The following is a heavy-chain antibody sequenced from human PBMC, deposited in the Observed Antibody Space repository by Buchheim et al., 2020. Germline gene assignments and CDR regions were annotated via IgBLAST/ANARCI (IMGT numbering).Heavy chain of an antibody. V-gene: IGHV4-39*07. CDR2: IYYSGST. J-gene: IGHJ6*02. D-gene: IGHD2-2*01. Sequence: QLQLQESGPGLVKPSETLSLTCTVSGGSISSSSYYWGWIRQPPGNGLERIGSIYYSGSTYYNPSLKSRVPISVDSSKNQFSLKLSSVTAADTAVYYCARDRVVPAARYYYYGIDVWGQGTT. CDR3: ARDRVVPAARYYYYGIDV. CDR1: GGSISSSSYY.